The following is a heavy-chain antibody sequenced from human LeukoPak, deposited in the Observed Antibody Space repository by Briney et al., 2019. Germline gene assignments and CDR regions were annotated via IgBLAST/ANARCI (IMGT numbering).Heavy chain of an antibody. CDR2: ISSSGSTT. D-gene: IGHD6-19*01. CDR1: GFTFSSYE. CDR3: AREWLVSNSNWFDP. V-gene: IGHV3-48*03. J-gene: IGHJ5*02. Sequence: GGSLRLSCAASGFTFSSYEMNWVRQAPGKGLEWVSYISSSGSTTYYADSVKGRFTISRDNSKNTLYLQMNSLRAEDTAVYYCAREWLVSNSNWFDPWGQGTLVTVSS.